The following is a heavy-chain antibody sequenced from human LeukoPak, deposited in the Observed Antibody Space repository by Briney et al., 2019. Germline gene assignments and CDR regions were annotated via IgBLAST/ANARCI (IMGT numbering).Heavy chain of an antibody. CDR3: ARDAYYDIFTGKDAFDI. D-gene: IGHD3-9*01. V-gene: IGHV3-21*01. CDR2: ISSSSSYI. Sequence: GGALRLSCAASGFTFSSYSMNWVRQAPGKGLEWVSSISSSSSYIYYADSVKGRFTISRDNAKNSLYLQMNSLRAEDTAVYYCARDAYYDIFTGKDAFDIWGQGTMVTVSS. J-gene: IGHJ3*02. CDR1: GFTFSSYS.